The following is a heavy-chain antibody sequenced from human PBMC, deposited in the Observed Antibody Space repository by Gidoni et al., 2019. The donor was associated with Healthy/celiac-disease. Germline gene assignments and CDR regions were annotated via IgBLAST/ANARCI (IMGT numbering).Heavy chain of an antibody. CDR1: GGSRRSGGYS. CDR2: IYYSGST. Sequence: QVQLQESGSGLVKPSQGLSLPCTVAGGSRRSGGYSGSWIRQHPRKGLEWIGDIYYSGSTYYTPSLKGRVTISVDTAKNQCSLKLSSGTAADTAVYYCARETGLRGYDDNYYGMDVWGQGTTVTVSS. D-gene: IGHD5-12*01. V-gene: IGHV4-31*03. CDR3: ARETGLRGYDDNYYGMDV. J-gene: IGHJ6*02.